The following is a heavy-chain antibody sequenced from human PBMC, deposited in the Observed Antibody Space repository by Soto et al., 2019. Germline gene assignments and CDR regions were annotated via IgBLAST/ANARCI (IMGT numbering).Heavy chain of an antibody. J-gene: IGHJ6*02. CDR1: GFTFSSYS. CDR3: ARDEYYYDSSGPAGGMDV. CDR2: ISSSSSYI. Sequence: EVQLVESGGGLVKPGGSLRLSCAASGFTFSSYSMNWVRQAPGKGLEWVSSISSSSSYIYYADSVKGRFTISRDNAKNSLYLQMNSLRAEDTAMYYCARDEYYYDSSGPAGGMDVWGQGTTVTVSS. V-gene: IGHV3-21*01. D-gene: IGHD3-22*01.